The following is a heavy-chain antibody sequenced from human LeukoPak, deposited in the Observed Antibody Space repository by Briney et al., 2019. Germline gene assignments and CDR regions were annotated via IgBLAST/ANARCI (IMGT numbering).Heavy chain of an antibody. CDR2: ISSSGSTI. J-gene: IGHJ6*03. CDR1: GFTFSDYY. CDR3: ARAKYQLLQRYYYYYMDV. D-gene: IGHD2-2*01. Sequence: GGSLRLSCAASGFTFSDYYMSWIRQAPGKGLEWVSYISSSGSTIYYADSVKGLFTISRDNAKNSLYLQMNSLRAEDTAVYYCARAKYQLLQRYYYYYMDVWGKGTTVTVSS. V-gene: IGHV3-11*01.